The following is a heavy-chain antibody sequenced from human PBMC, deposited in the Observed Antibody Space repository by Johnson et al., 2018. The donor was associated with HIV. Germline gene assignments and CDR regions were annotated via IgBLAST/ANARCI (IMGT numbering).Heavy chain of an antibody. V-gene: IGHV3-15*01. D-gene: IGHD6-19*01. CDR1: GFTFSNAW. CDR2: IKSKTDGGTT. CDR3: ARVQWLILDAFDI. Sequence: VQLVESGGGLVKPGGSLRLSCAASGFTFSNAWMSWVRQAPGKGLEWVGRIKSKTDGGTTDYAAPVKGRFTISRDNSKNTLYLQMNSLRAEDTAVYYCARVQWLILDAFDIWGQGTMVTVSS. J-gene: IGHJ3*02.